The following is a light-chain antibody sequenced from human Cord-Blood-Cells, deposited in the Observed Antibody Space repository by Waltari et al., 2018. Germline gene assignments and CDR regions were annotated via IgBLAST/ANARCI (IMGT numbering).Light chain of an antibody. Sequence: SYVLTQPPSVSVATVKTARIPCGGNNIGSKSLHWYPQKPGQAPVLVIYYESHRPTXXXXXXXXXXXXXXXXXXXSRVEDGDEAYYYYQVLDSSSDHWVFGGGTKLTVL. J-gene: IGLJ3*02. CDR3: QVLDSSSDHWV. CDR1: NIGSKS. CDR2: YES. V-gene: IGLV3-21*04.